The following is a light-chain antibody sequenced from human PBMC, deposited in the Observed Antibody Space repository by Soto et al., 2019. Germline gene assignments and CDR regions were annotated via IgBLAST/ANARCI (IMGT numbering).Light chain of an antibody. CDR2: DNT. Sequence: SYELTQPPSASVAPGQTARITCGGSNIGSKSVHWYQQKPGQAPVLVVYDNTDRPSGIPERLSGSNSGNTATLAISRVEAGDEADYYCQVWDTRSDHYVFGTGTKVTVL. J-gene: IGLJ1*01. CDR1: NIGSKS. V-gene: IGLV3-21*02. CDR3: QVWDTRSDHYV.